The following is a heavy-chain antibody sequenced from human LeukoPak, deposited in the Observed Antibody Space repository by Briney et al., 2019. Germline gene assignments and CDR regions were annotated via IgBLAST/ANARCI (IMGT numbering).Heavy chain of an antibody. CDR1: GGSISSSSYY. CDR2: IYYSGST. CDR3: ARADHGAFDI. J-gene: IGHJ3*02. V-gene: IGHV4-39*01. Sequence: PSETLSLTCTVSGGSISSSSYYWGWIRQPPGKGLEWIGSIYYSGSTYYNPSLKSRVTISVDTSKNQFSLKLSSVTAADTAVYYCARADHGAFDIWGQGTMVTVSS.